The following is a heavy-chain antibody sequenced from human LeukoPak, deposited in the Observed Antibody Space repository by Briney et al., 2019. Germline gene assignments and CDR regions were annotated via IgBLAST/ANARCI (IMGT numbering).Heavy chain of an antibody. CDR2: INHSGST. V-gene: IGHV4-34*01. D-gene: IGHD3-10*01. J-gene: IGHJ5*02. CDR3: ARGLYTMVRGVIGWFDP. Sequence: PSETLSLTCAVYGGSFSGYYWSWIRQPPGRGLEWIGEINHSGSTNYNPSLKSRVTISVDMSKNQFSLKLSSVTAADTAVYYCARGLYTMVRGVIGWFDPWGQGTLVTVSS. CDR1: GGSFSGYY.